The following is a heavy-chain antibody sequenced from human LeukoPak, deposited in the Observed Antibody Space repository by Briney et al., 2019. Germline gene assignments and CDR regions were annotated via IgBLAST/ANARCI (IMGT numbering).Heavy chain of an antibody. CDR1: GGTFSSYA. D-gene: IGHD6-6*01. Sequence: SVKVSCKASGGTFSSYAISWVRQAPGQGLEWMGGIIPIFGTANYAQKSQGKVTITTDESTSTAYMELSSLRSEDTAVYYCARAARLYYYYYYMDVWGQGTLVTVSS. J-gene: IGHJ6*03. CDR2: IIPIFGTA. V-gene: IGHV1-69*05. CDR3: ARAARLYYYYYYMDV.